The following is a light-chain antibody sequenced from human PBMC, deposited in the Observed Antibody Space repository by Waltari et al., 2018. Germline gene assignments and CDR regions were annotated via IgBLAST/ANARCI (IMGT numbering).Light chain of an antibody. Sequence: EIVMTQSPATLSVSPGERATLSCRASQSVSSNLAWYQQNPGPAPRLLIYGASSRATGVPARFSGSGSGTEITLTISSLQSEDFAVYYCQQYNDWPRTFGQGTKVEIK. J-gene: IGKJ1*01. CDR2: GAS. CDR1: QSVSSN. CDR3: QQYNDWPRT. V-gene: IGKV3-15*01.